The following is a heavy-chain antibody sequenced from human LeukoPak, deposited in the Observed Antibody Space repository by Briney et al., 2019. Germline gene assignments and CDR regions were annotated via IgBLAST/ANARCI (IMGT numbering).Heavy chain of an antibody. V-gene: IGHV3-23*01. CDR2: ISGSGATT. CDR3: AKAPNSGGNCYDASDV. J-gene: IGHJ3*01. CDR1: GFTFSSYA. Sequence: AGGSLRLSCAASGFTFSSYAMSWVRQAPGKGLEWVSAISGSGATTYYTDSAKGRFTISRDNSKITLYLQMDSLRAEDTAMYYCAKAPNSGGNCYDASDVWGQGQWSPSLQ. D-gene: IGHD2-15*01.